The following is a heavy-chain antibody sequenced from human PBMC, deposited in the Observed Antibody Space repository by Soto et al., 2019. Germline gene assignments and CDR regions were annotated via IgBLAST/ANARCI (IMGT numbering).Heavy chain of an antibody. CDR1: GFTFSSYA. CDR2: ISGSGGST. Sequence: PGGSLRLSCAASGFTFSSYAMSWVRQAPGKGLEWVSAISGSGGSTYYADSVKGRFTISRDNSKNTLYLQMNSLRAEDTAVYYCAKDSKPKVTAAMEYNWFDPWGQGTLVTVYS. CDR3: AKDSKPKVTAAMEYNWFDP. J-gene: IGHJ5*02. D-gene: IGHD5-18*01. V-gene: IGHV3-23*01.